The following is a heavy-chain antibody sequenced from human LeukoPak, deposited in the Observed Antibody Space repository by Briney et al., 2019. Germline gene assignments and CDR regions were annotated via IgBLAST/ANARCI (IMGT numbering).Heavy chain of an antibody. Sequence: GGSLRLSCAASGFTSSGYSMNWVRQAPGKGLEWVSVIYSGGSTYYADSVKGRFTISRDNSKNTLYLQMNSLRAKDTAVYYCAREGMTTASFDPWGQGTLVTVSS. D-gene: IGHD4-11*01. V-gene: IGHV3-53*01. J-gene: IGHJ5*02. CDR3: AREGMTTASFDP. CDR2: IYSGGST. CDR1: GFTSSGYS.